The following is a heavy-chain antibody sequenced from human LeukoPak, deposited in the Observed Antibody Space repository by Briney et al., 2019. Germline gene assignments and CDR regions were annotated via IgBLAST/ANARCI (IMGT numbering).Heavy chain of an antibody. D-gene: IGHD3-3*01. CDR2: IYYSGST. Sequence: PSETLSLTCTVSGGSISSYYWSWIRQPPGKGLEWIGYIYYSGSTNYNPSLKSRVTISVDTSKNQFSLKLSSVTAADTAMYYCARGGNYDFWSGYSDFDYWGQGTLVTVSS. CDR1: GGSISSYY. CDR3: ARGGNYDFWSGYSDFDY. J-gene: IGHJ4*02. V-gene: IGHV4-59*01.